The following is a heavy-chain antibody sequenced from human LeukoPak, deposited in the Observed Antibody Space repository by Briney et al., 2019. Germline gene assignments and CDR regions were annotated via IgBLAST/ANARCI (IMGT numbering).Heavy chain of an antibody. J-gene: IGHJ6*02. V-gene: IGHV3-48*03. CDR1: GFPFSSYA. Sequence: GGSLRLSCSASGFPFSSYAMHWVRQAPGKGLEWVSYISSSGGTIYYADSVKGRFTISRDNAKNSLYLQMNSLRAEDTAVYYCARDRGVTLFYYGMDVWGQGTTVTVSS. CDR3: ARDRGVTLFYYGMDV. CDR2: ISSSGGTI. D-gene: IGHD2-21*02.